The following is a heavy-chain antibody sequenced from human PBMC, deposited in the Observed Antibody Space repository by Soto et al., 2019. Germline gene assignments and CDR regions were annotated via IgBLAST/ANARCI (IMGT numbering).Heavy chain of an antibody. V-gene: IGHV3-33*01. CDR3: ARTPKSSPYYFDY. J-gene: IGHJ4*02. CDR1: GFTFSSYG. Sequence: QVQLVESGGGVVQPGRSLRLSCAASGFTFSSYGMHWVRQAPGKGLEWVAVIWYDGSNKYYADSVKGRFTSSRDNSKNTLYLPMNSLRAEDTAVYYCARTPKSSPYYFDYWGQGTLVTVSS. CDR2: IWYDGSNK.